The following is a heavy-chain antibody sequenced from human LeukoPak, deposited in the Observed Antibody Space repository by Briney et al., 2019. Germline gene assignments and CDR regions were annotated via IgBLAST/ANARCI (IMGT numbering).Heavy chain of an antibody. J-gene: IGHJ4*02. Sequence: PGGSLRLSCAASGFTFSSYGMHWVRQAPGKGLEWVAVIWYDGSNKYYADSVKGRFTISRDNSKNTLYLQMNSLRAEDTAVYYCAKDHYGSGSYYLPLDYWGQGTLVTVSS. CDR1: GFTFSSYG. V-gene: IGHV3-33*06. D-gene: IGHD3-10*01. CDR2: IWYDGSNK. CDR3: AKDHYGSGSYYLPLDY.